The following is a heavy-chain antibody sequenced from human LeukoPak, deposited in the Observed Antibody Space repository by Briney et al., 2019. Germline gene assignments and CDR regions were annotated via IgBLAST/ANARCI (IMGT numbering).Heavy chain of an antibody. CDR1: GFTFRKLW. Sequence: PGGSLKLPCAAPGFTFRKLWLIGAPQAPGKGLVCAGRLKSNTERGTTDYCAAVKGRYTISRNDSKNTLGLQMKSLKTEDTAVYYCTTGGPAVPAGIDGVDVWGQGTTVTVSS. CDR2: LKSNTERGTT. V-gene: IGHV3-15*01. J-gene: IGHJ6*02. D-gene: IGHD2-2*01. CDR3: TTGGPAVPAGIDGVDV.